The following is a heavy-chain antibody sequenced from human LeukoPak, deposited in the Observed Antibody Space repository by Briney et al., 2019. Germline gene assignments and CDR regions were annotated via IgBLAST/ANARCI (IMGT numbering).Heavy chain of an antibody. Sequence: PSETLSLTCTVSGGSISSSSYYWGWLRQPPGTGLEWIGSIYYSGSTYYNPSLKSRVTISVDTSKNQFSLKLSSVTAADTAVYYCATDDYSNYGYWGQGTLVTVSS. D-gene: IGHD4-11*01. CDR2: IYYSGST. CDR3: ATDDYSNYGY. CDR1: GGSISSSSYY. V-gene: IGHV4-39*01. J-gene: IGHJ4*02.